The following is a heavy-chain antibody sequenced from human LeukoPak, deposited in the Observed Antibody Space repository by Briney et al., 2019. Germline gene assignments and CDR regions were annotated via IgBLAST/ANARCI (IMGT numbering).Heavy chain of an antibody. CDR3: ARVVGSYYGSGSYPYYFDY. CDR1: GYTFTSYY. J-gene: IGHJ4*02. D-gene: IGHD3-10*01. Sequence: ASVKVSCKASGYTFTSYYMHWVRQAPGQGLEWMGIINPSGGSTSYAQKFQGRVTMTRDTSTSTVYMELSSLRSEDTAVHYCARVVGSYYGSGSYPYYFDYWGQGTLVTVSS. V-gene: IGHV1-46*01. CDR2: INPSGGST.